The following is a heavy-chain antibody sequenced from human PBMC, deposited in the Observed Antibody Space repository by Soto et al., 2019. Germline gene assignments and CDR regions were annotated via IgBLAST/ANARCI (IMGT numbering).Heavy chain of an antibody. CDR2: IYYSGST. Sequence: SETLSLTCTVSGGSISSYYWSWIRQPPGKGLEWIGYIYYSGSTNYNPSLKSRVTISVDTSKNQFSLKLSSVTAADTAVYYCARRRSSSWYAFDIWGQGTMVTVSS. J-gene: IGHJ3*02. CDR1: GGSISSYY. D-gene: IGHD6-13*01. CDR3: ARRRSSSWYAFDI. V-gene: IGHV4-59*08.